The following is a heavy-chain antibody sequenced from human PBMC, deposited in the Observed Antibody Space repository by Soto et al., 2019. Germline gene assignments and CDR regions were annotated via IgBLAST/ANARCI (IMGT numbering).Heavy chain of an antibody. Sequence: QLQLQESGSGLVKPSQTLSLTCAVSGGSISSGGYSWSWIRQPPGKGLEWIGYIYLSGSTYYNPSLKIRVTISVDRSKNQFSLKLISVTAADTAVYFCARRVTYYYDSSGYYYDYWGQGTLVTVSS. V-gene: IGHV4-30-2*01. J-gene: IGHJ4*02. D-gene: IGHD3-22*01. CDR1: GGSISSGGYS. CDR2: IYLSGST. CDR3: ARRVTYYYDSSGYYYDY.